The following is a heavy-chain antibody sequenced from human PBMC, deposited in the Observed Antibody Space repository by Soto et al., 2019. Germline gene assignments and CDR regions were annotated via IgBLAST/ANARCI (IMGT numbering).Heavy chain of an antibody. Sequence: GGSLRLSCAASGFTFSSYAMSWVRQAPGKGLEWVSAISGSGGSTYYADSVKGRFTISRDNSKNTLYLQMNSLRAEDTAVYYCAKTGDYSNHVEDYYYMDVWGKGTTVTVSS. CDR2: ISGSGGST. CDR3: AKTGDYSNHVEDYYYMDV. V-gene: IGHV3-23*01. D-gene: IGHD4-4*01. J-gene: IGHJ6*03. CDR1: GFTFSSYA.